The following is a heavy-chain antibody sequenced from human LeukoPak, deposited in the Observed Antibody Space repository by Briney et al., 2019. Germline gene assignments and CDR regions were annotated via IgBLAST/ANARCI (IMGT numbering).Heavy chain of an antibody. J-gene: IGHJ4*02. Sequence: SETLSLTCTVSGGSISSYYWSWIRQPPGKGLEWIGDIYNSGSTNYNPSLESRVTISVDTSKNQFSLKLTSVTAADTALYYCARHVGLRSRIDYWGQGTLVTVSS. D-gene: IGHD1-26*01. CDR2: IYNSGST. CDR3: ARHVGLRSRIDY. V-gene: IGHV4-59*08. CDR1: GGSISSYY.